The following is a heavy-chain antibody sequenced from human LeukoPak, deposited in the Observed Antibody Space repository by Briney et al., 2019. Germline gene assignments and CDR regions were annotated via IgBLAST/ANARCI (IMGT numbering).Heavy chain of an antibody. V-gene: IGHV1-2*02. Sequence: ASVKVSCKASGYTFTGYYMHWVRQAPGQGLEWMGWINPNSGGTNYAQKFQGRVTMTRDTSISTAYMELSRLRSDDTAVYYCATEGLLWFGELLSTGGGFDIWGQGTMVTVSS. CDR2: INPNSGGT. D-gene: IGHD3-10*01. J-gene: IGHJ3*02. CDR3: ATEGLLWFGELLSTGGGFDI. CDR1: GYTFTGYY.